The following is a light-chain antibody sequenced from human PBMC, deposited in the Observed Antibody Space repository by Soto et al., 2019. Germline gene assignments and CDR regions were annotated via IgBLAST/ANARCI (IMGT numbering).Light chain of an antibody. V-gene: IGLV1-51*01. CDR1: SSNIGNNY. J-gene: IGLJ2*01. Sequence: QSVLTQPPSVSAAPGQKVTISCSGSSSNIGNNYVSWYQQLPGTAPKLLIYDNNKRPSGIPDRFSGSKSSTSATLGITGLQTGDEADYYCGTWDSSLSAGVFCGGTKLTVL. CDR3: GTWDSSLSAGV. CDR2: DNN.